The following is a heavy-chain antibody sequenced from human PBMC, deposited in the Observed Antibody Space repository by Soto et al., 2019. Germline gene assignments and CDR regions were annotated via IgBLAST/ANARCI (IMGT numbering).Heavy chain of an antibody. CDR3: ARDLSSLLWFGESSSGYYGMDV. CDR1: GYTFTGYY. D-gene: IGHD3-10*01. CDR2: INPNSGGT. J-gene: IGHJ6*02. V-gene: IGHV1-2*04. Sequence: ASVKVCCKASGYTFTGYYMHWVRQAPGQGLEWMGWINPNSGGTNYAQKFQGWVTMTRDTSISTAYMELSRLRSDDTAVYYCARDLSSLLWFGESSSGYYGMDVWGQGTTVTVSS.